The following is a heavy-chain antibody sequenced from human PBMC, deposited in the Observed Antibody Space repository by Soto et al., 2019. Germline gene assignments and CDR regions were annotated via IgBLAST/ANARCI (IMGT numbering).Heavy chain of an antibody. Sequence: SETLSLTCAVYGGSFSGYYWSWIRQPPGKGLEWIGEINHSGSTNYSPSLKSRVTISVATSKNQFSLKLSSLTAADTAVYPCARVLGDILTANRYSLDYWGQGTLVTVSS. J-gene: IGHJ4*02. D-gene: IGHD3-9*01. V-gene: IGHV4-34*01. CDR2: INHSGST. CDR3: ARVLGDILTANRYSLDY. CDR1: GGSFSGYY.